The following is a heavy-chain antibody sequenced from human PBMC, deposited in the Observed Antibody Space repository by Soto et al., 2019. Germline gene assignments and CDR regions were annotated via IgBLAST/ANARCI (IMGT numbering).Heavy chain of an antibody. Sequence: EVQMLESGGDLVQPGGSLRLSCEASGFTFSNSPMAWVRQAPGKGLGWVSSIGSSGATTYYADSVKGRFIISRDNSRNTLFLQMNTLTTEDTAVYSCAKISTTSRNFDYWGRGTLVTVAS. CDR2: IGSSGATT. J-gene: IGHJ4*02. D-gene: IGHD2-2*01. V-gene: IGHV3-23*01. CDR1: GFTFSNSP. CDR3: AKISTTSRNFDY.